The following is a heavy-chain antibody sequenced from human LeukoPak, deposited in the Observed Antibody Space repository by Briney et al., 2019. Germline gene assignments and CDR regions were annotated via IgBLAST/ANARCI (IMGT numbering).Heavy chain of an antibody. CDR3: ARKGLVAATRDAFDI. D-gene: IGHD2-15*01. CDR1: GFTFSSYA. Sequence: GALRLSCAASGFTFSSYAMSWVRQAPGKELEWVSSISGSADITHSADSMKGRFTISRDNSKNTLYLQMNSLRAEDTALYYCARKGLVAATRDAFDIWGQGTMVTVSS. J-gene: IGHJ3*02. CDR2: ISGSADIT. V-gene: IGHV3-23*01.